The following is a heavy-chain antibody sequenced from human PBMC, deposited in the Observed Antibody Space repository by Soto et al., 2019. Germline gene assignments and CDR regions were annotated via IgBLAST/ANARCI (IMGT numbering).Heavy chain of an antibody. V-gene: IGHV3-30-3*01. CDR1: GFTFSSYA. CDR2: ILYDGSNK. Sequence: QVQLVESGGGVVQPGGSLRLSCAASGFTFSSYAMHGVRQAPGKGLEWVAVILYDGSNKYYADSVKGRFTIYRDNSKNTLYLQMNSLRAEDTAVYYFARTVVIRGAADYWGHVTLVTVSS. CDR3: ARTVVIRGAADY. J-gene: IGHJ4*01. D-gene: IGHD1-26*01.